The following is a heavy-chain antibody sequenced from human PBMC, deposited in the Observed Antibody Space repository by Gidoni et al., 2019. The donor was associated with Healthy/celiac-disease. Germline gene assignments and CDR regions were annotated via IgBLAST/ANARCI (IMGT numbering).Heavy chain of an antibody. J-gene: IGHJ4*02. CDR1: GGSISSGSYY. D-gene: IGHD5-18*01. CDR3: ARAFRGYSYGFDY. CDR2: IYTSGST. V-gene: IGHV4-61*02. Sequence: QVQLQESGPGLVKPSQTLSLTCTVSGGSISSGSYYWSWIRQPAGKGLEWIGRIYTSGSTNYNPSLKSRVTMSVDTSKNQFSLKLSSVTAADTAVYYCARAFRGYSYGFDYWGQGTLVTVSS.